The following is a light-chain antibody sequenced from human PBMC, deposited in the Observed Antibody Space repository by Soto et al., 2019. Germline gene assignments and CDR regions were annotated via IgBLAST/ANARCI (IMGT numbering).Light chain of an antibody. V-gene: IGKV3-15*01. CDR3: QLYDASPCT. CDR1: HSISSY. CDR2: GAS. Sequence: MTQSPASLSVPPGDRVTLSCRASHSISSYLDWYQHKPGQAPRLLIYGASSRATGIPARFSGSGSGTEFTLTISRLQPEDFAVYYCQLYDASPCTFGQGTKVDIK. J-gene: IGKJ1*01.